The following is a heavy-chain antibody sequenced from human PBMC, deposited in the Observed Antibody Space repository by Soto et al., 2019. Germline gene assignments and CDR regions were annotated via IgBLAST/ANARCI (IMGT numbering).Heavy chain of an antibody. D-gene: IGHD6-6*01. Sequence: QVQLVQSGAEVKKPGASVKVSCKASGYTFTSYYMHWVRQAPGQGLEWMGIINPSGGSTSYAQKFQGRVTMTRDTSTSTVYMELSSLRSEDTAVYYCAIWVEKYSSSYYWFDPWGQGTLVTVSS. V-gene: IGHV1-46*01. CDR3: AIWVEKYSSSYYWFDP. CDR2: INPSGGST. J-gene: IGHJ5*02. CDR1: GYTFTSYY.